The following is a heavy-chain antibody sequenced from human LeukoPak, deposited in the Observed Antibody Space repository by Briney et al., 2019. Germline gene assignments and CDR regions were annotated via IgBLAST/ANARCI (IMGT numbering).Heavy chain of an antibody. CDR3: ARDHWGIVENGYDYFYYDMDV. CDR2: VIPIYGTP. CDR1: GGSFSTSG. J-gene: IGHJ6*02. V-gene: IGHV1-69*05. D-gene: IGHD7-27*01. Sequence: SVKVSCKASGGSFSTSGFSWVRQAPGQGLEWMGGVIPIYGTPRYAQKFQGRVTITTDESTSTAYMELSSLRSEDTAVYYCARDHWGIVENGYDYFYYDMDVWGQGTTVTVSS.